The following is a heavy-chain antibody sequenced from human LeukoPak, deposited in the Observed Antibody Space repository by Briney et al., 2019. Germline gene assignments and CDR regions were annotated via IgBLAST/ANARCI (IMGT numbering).Heavy chain of an antibody. D-gene: IGHD2-21*01. CDR1: GFTISDHY. V-gene: IGHV3-72*01. J-gene: IGHJ4*02. Sequence: GGSLRLSCAASGFTISDHYIDWVRQAPGKGLEXXGRVRNKAHNYMTEYAASVSSRFTISRDDSVNSLFLQLNSLKAEDTAVYFCSRGGGYFFDYWGRGTLVTVSS. CDR3: SRGGGYFFDY. CDR2: VRNKAHNYMT.